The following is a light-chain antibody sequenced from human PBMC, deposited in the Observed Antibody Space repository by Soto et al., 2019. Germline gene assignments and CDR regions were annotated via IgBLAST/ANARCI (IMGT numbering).Light chain of an antibody. Sequence: QSALTQPASVSGSPGQSIAISCTVTISDVGAYKLVSFYQQHPFKAPQLMIYDFINLPSLFSNRFSVSNSGNTASLTISVXQAEDEDDYHCRSYTRTNTYVFGTGTKVTVL. J-gene: IGLJ1*01. CDR2: DFI. V-gene: IGLV2-14*01. CDR1: ISDVGAYKL. CDR3: RSYTRTNTYV.